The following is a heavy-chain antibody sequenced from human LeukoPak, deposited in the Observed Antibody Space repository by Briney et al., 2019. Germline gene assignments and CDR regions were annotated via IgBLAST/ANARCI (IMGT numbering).Heavy chain of an antibody. D-gene: IGHD2-2*02. Sequence: GGSLRLSCAASGFTFSSYAMHWVRQAPGNGLEWVAVISYDGSNKYYADSVKGRFTISRDNSKNTLYLQMNSLRAEDTAVYYCARDIVVVPAAIQPGAADYWGQGTLVTVSS. CDR3: ARDIVVVPAAIQPGAADY. CDR2: ISYDGSNK. J-gene: IGHJ4*02. CDR1: GFTFSSYA. V-gene: IGHV3-30-3*01.